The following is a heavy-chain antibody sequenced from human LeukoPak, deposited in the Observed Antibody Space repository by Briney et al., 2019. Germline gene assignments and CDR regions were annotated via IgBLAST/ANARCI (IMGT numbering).Heavy chain of an antibody. Sequence: GSLRLSCAASGFTFSSYGMHWVRQAPGKGLEGVAFIRYDGSNKYYADSVKGRFTISRDNSKNTLYLQMNSLRAEDTAVYYCAKEAKYCSSTSCYARLGYFQHWGQGTLVTVSS. CDR1: GFTFSSYG. D-gene: IGHD2-2*01. CDR3: AKEAKYCSSTSCYARLGYFQH. J-gene: IGHJ1*01. V-gene: IGHV3-30*02. CDR2: IRYDGSNK.